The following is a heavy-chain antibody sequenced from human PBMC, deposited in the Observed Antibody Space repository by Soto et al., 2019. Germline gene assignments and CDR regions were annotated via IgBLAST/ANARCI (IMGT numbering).Heavy chain of an antibody. CDR1: GYTFTSYG. CDR2: ISAYNGNT. D-gene: IGHD3-10*01. CDR3: ARDELSGWFDS. V-gene: IGHV1-18*01. Sequence: ASVKVSCKVSGYTFTSYGISWVRQAPGQGLEWMGWISAYNGNTNHAQKFQGRVTMTANTSTNTVYMELRSLRSDDTAVYYCARDELSGWFDSWAREPWSPSPQ. J-gene: IGHJ5*01.